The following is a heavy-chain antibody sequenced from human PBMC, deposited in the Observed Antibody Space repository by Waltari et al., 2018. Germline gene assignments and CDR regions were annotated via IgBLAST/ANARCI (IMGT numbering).Heavy chain of an antibody. CDR2: SYYNGNT. CDR3: ASLLTGD. V-gene: IGHV4-39*01. D-gene: IGHD3-9*01. CDR1: GGAITTTNYY. J-gene: IGHJ4*02. Sequence: QLQVQESGPGLVKPSETLSLTCTVSGGAITTTNYYWGWIRQPPGKGLEWIGSSYYNGNTYYNPSLKSRVTISADTSKNQFSLNLNSVTAADTAVYYCASLLTGDWGQGVLVTVSS.